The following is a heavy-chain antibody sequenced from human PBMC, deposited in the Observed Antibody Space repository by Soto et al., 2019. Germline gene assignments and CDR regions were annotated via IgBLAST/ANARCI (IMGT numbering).Heavy chain of an antibody. CDR1: GYTFTSYG. J-gene: IGHJ6*02. V-gene: IGHV1-18*01. D-gene: IGHD6-19*01. CDR3: ASGPGYSSGWYGGGYYYGMDV. CDR2: ISAYNGNT. Sequence: ASVKVSCKASGYTFTSYGISWVRQAPGQGLEWMGWISAYNGNTNYAQKLQGRVTMTTDTSTSTAYMELRSLRSDDTAVYYCASGPGYSSGWYGGGYYYGMDVWGQGTTVTVSS.